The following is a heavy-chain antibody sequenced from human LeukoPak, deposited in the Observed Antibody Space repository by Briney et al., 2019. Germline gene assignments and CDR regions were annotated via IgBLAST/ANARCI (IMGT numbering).Heavy chain of an antibody. CDR1: GFTFSSYG. V-gene: IGHV3-30*03. CDR3: AILVVVVAADVLDY. D-gene: IGHD2-15*01. J-gene: IGHJ4*02. Sequence: GRSLRLSCAASGFTFSSYGMHWVRQAPGRGLGGGAVLSYDGSNKYYADSVKGRFTISRDNSKNTLYLQMNSLRAEDTAVYYCAILVVVVAADVLDYWGQGTLVTVSS. CDR2: LSYDGSNK.